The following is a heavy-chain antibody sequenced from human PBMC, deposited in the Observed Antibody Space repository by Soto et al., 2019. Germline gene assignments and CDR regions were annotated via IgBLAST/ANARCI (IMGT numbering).Heavy chain of an antibody. CDR1: GFTFSIYA. CDR2: ISGGGGTT. J-gene: IGHJ4*01. Sequence: GGSLRLSCAASGFTFSIYAMTWVRQAPGKGLEWVSVISGGGGTTYYADSVKGRFTVSRDNSWNTLYLQMDSLRAEDTAVYYCAKVRGTVTNPPDYWGQGTLVTVSS. V-gene: IGHV3-23*01. D-gene: IGHD4-17*01. CDR3: AKVRGTVTNPPDY.